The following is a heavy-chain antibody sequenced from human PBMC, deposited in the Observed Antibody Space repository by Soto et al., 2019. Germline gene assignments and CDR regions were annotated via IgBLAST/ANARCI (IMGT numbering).Heavy chain of an antibody. D-gene: IGHD6-13*01. J-gene: IGHJ4*02. V-gene: IGHV4-59*08. CDR3: VRHRRPGGSSWYGVDS. CDR2: IYYSGST. CDR1: GGSISSYY. Sequence: QVQLQESGPGLVKPSETLSLTCIVSGGSISSYYWSWIRQPPGKGLEWIGYIYYSGSTNYNPSLKSRVTISVDTSKNQFSLKLNSVTAADTAVYYCVRHRRPGGSSWYGVDSWGQGTLVTVSS.